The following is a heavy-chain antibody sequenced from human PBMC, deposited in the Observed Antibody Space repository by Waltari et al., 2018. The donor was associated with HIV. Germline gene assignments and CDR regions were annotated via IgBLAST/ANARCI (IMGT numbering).Heavy chain of an antibody. J-gene: IGHJ4*02. V-gene: IGHV3-23*01. CDR2: ITNGGGGRI. CDR1: GFTFSGYA. Sequence: EVQLLESGGGLVQPGGSLRLSCAASGFTFSGYAMSWVRRAPGKGLEWVSSITNGGGGRIDYADSVKGRFTISRDNSRNTLYLQMRGLRAEDTAVYYCAKFRGELTSNWYFDYWGQGILVTVSS. CDR3: AKFRGELTSNWYFDY. D-gene: IGHD3-10*01.